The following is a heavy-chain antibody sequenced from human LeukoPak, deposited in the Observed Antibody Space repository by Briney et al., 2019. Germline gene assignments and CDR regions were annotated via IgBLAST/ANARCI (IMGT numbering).Heavy chain of an antibody. D-gene: IGHD6-19*01. CDR2: ISGSGGST. V-gene: IGHV3-23*01. CDR3: AKDDRGSGWPTYYYYYGMDV. J-gene: IGHJ6*02. Sequence: PGGSLRLSCAASGFTFSSYGMHWVRQAPGKGLEWVSAISGSGGSTYYADSVKGRFTISRDNSKNTLYLQMNSLRAEDTAVYYCAKDDRGSGWPTYYYYYGMDVWGQGTTVTVSS. CDR1: GFTFSSYG.